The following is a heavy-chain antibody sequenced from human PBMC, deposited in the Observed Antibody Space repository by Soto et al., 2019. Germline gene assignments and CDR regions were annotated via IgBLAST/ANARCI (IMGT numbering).Heavy chain of an antibody. D-gene: IGHD1-1*01. CDR3: AADPWTTGTTGSDY. CDR2: IVVGSGNT. Sequence: SVKVSCKASGFTFTSSAMQWVRQARGQRLEWIGWIVVGSGNTNYAQKFQERVTITRDMSTSTAYMELSSLRSEDTAVYYCAADPWTTGTTGSDYWGQGTLVTVSS. J-gene: IGHJ4*02. V-gene: IGHV1-58*02. CDR1: GFTFTSSA.